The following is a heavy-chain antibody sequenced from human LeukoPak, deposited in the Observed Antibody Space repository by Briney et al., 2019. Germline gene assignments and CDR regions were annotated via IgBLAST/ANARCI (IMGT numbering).Heavy chain of an antibody. CDR2: TSFDSRSK. CDR3: ARGNHIYGDQSLDT. Sequence: PGGSLRLSCVGSGFSFGAHAMHWVRQIPGKGLEWVAVTSFDSRSKHYADSVEGRSTISRDNPKKTLYLQMSDLREEDTAMYFCARGNHIYGDQSLDTWGQGTLLTVSS. CDR1: GFSFGAHA. V-gene: IGHV3-30*04. J-gene: IGHJ5*02. D-gene: IGHD2-21*02.